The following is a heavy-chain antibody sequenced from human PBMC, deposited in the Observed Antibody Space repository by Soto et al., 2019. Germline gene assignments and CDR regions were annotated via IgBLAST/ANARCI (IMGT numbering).Heavy chain of an antibody. V-gene: IGHV4-59*01. Sequence: QVQLQESGPGLVKPSETLSLTCAVSGDSISSYYCMWILQPPGKGLESIGYLYYGRSANYNPSLKSRVTFAVYTSTNQCSLTLSSMTAADTAVYYCALRSMAVVPEYWGQGTLVTVSS. CDR3: ALRSMAVVPEY. J-gene: IGHJ4*02. D-gene: IGHD3-22*01. CDR1: GDSISSYY. CDR2: LYYGRSA.